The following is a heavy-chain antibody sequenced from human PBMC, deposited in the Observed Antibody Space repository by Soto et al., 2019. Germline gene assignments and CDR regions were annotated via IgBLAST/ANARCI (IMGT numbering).Heavy chain of an antibody. D-gene: IGHD1-1*01. Sequence: GGSLRLSCAASGFPVISTYMTWVRQAPGKGLEWVSTIYIDGDTYYADSVKGRFAISRDTSKNTLYLQMNSLRAEDSAVYYCAKSCNDCNPPNWFDPWGRGTLVTVAS. CDR3: AKSCNDCNPPNWFDP. V-gene: IGHV3-53*01. J-gene: IGHJ5*02. CDR1: GFPVISTY. CDR2: IYIDGDT.